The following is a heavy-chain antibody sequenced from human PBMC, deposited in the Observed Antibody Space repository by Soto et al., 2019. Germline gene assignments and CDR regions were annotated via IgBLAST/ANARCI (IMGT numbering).Heavy chain of an antibody. V-gene: IGHV3-64D*08. Sequence: EVQLVESGGGLVQPGGSLRLSCSASGFTFSRYAMNWVRQAPGKGLECVSAISTGGDSTYYADSVRGRFTISRDNSKNSMDLEMSSLRSDDAPVYFCVKSARYEDADWGHGTLVTVSS. CDR3: VKSARYEDAD. J-gene: IGHJ4*01. CDR1: GFTFSRYA. CDR2: ISTGGDST. D-gene: IGHD5-12*01.